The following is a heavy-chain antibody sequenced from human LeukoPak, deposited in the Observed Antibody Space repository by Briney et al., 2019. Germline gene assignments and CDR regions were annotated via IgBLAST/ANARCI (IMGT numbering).Heavy chain of an antibody. CDR3: ARDLTQLALFDY. D-gene: IGHD6-13*01. CDR2: IWYDGSNK. CDR1: GFTFSSYG. J-gene: IGHJ4*02. V-gene: IGHV3-33*01. Sequence: GGSLRLSCAASGFTFSSYGMHWVRQAPGKGLEWVAVIWYDGSNKYYADSVKGRFTLSRDNSKNTLFLQMNSLRPEDTAVYFCARDLTQLALFDYWGQGTLVTVSS.